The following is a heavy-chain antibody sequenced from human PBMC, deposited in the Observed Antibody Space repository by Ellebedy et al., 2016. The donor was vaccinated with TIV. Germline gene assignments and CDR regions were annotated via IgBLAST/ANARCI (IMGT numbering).Heavy chain of an antibody. J-gene: IGHJ4*02. CDR2: VYYSGSP. CDR3: ARIDSWQPIDD. V-gene: IGHV4-39*02. D-gene: IGHD3-9*01. Sequence: MPSETLSLTCGVSGGSVSNTRYYWAWIRQPPGKGLEWIGSVYYSGSPYYNPSFKSRVTLSADTSKNHFSLNLTSVTAADTAVYYCARIDSWQPIDDWGQGILVTVSS. CDR1: GGSVSNTRYY.